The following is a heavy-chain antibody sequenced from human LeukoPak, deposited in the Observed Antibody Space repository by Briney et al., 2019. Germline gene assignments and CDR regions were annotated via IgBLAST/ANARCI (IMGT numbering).Heavy chain of an antibody. J-gene: IGHJ4*02. CDR2: IFSGGSA. CDR3: ARTVAGSGIDYFDY. D-gene: IGHD6-19*01. V-gene: IGHV3-53*01. CDR1: GFTVSSNY. Sequence: GGCLRLSCAASGFTVSSNYMSCDRPPQGEGLEWVAGIFSGGSAYYADTVGGRFTIPRDNSKNTLYLQMNTLGAEDTAVYYCARTVAGSGIDYFDYWGQGTLVTVSS.